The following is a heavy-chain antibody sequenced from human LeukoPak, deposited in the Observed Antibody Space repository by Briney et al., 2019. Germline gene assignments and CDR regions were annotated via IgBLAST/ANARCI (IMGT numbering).Heavy chain of an antibody. CDR2: INPNSGGT. Sequence: ASVKVSCKASGYTFTGYYMHWVRQAPGQGLEWVGWINPNSGGTNYAQKFQGRVTMTRDTSISTAYMELSRLRSDDTAVYYCARVLDSSSWYDEYWGQGTLVTVSS. J-gene: IGHJ4*02. CDR3: ARVLDSSSWYDEY. CDR1: GYTFTGYY. D-gene: IGHD6-13*01. V-gene: IGHV1-2*02.